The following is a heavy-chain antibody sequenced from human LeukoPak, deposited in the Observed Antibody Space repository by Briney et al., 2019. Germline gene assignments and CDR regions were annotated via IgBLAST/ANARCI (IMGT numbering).Heavy chain of an antibody. J-gene: IGHJ3*02. Sequence: GGSLRLSCAASGFTFSSYSMNWVRQAPGKGLEWVSSISSSGSYIYYADSVKGRFTISRDNAKNSLYLQMNSLRAEDTAVYYCARDAGYYYDSSGYSPEAFDIWGQGTMVTVSS. CDR2: ISSSGSYI. CDR1: GFTFSSYS. V-gene: IGHV3-21*01. D-gene: IGHD3-22*01. CDR3: ARDAGYYYDSSGYSPEAFDI.